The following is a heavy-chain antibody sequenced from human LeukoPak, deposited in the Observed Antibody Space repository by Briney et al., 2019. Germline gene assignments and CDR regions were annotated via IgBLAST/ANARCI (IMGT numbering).Heavy chain of an antibody. V-gene: IGHV4-34*01. CDR2: INHSGST. J-gene: IGHJ5*02. CDR1: GGSFSGYY. CDR3: ARGLASGGDTNWFDH. Sequence: IPSETLSLTCAVYGGSFSGYYWSWIRQPPGKGLEWIGEINHSGSTNYNPSLKSRVTISVDTSKNQFSLKLSSVTAADTAVYYCARGLASGGDTNWFDHWGQGTLVTVSS. D-gene: IGHD3-16*01.